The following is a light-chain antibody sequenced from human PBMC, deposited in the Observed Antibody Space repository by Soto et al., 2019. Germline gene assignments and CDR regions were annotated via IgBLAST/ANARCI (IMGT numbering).Light chain of an antibody. CDR3: QQYNSYPIT. CDR2: KAS. Sequence: DIQMTQSPSTLSASVGDRVTITCRASQSISSWLAWYQQKPGKAPKRLIYKASSLESGVPSRFSGSGSGTEFTLTISSLQPDDFATYYCQQYNSYPITFGPGTKVDIK. J-gene: IGKJ3*01. CDR1: QSISSW. V-gene: IGKV1-5*03.